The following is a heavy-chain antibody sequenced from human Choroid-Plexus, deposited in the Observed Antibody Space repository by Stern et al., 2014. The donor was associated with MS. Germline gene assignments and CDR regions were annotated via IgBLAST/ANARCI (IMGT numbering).Heavy chain of an antibody. Sequence: VHLVESGGGVVQPGRPLRLSCVASGFTFGSCAMHWVRQAPGKGLEWVAGVSYDGSNKYYADSVKGRFTISRDNSQNTLYMQMSSLRPEDTAVYYCAKERQYLTYFFDHWGQGSLVTVSS. D-gene: IGHD2/OR15-2a*01. CDR2: VSYDGSNK. CDR1: GFTFGSCA. CDR3: AKERQYLTYFFDH. J-gene: IGHJ5*02. V-gene: IGHV3-30*18.